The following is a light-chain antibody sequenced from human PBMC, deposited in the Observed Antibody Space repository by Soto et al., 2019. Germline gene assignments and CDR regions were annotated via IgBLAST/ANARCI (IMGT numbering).Light chain of an antibody. CDR1: QSVGSS. Sequence: EIVLTQSPATLSLSPGERATLSCRASQSVGSSLAWYQQKPGQAPRLLIYDTSTRATGVPARFSGSRSGTEFTLTINSLQSEDFAVYYCQRYNNWPLTFGGGTKV. CDR3: QRYNNWPLT. V-gene: IGKV3-15*01. J-gene: IGKJ4*01. CDR2: DTS.